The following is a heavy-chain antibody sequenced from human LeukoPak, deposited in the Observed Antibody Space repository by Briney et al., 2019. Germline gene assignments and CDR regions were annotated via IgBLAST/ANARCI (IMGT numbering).Heavy chain of an antibody. D-gene: IGHD2/OR15-2a*01. CDR1: GGSISSSSYY. V-gene: IGHV4-39*07. CDR3: AKDALLLSTNDAFDI. CDR2: IYYSGST. J-gene: IGHJ3*02. Sequence: SETLSLTCTVSGGSISSSSYYWGWIRQPPGKGLEWIGSIYYSGSTYYNPSLKSRVTISVDTSKNQFSLKLSSVTAADTAVYYCAKDALLLSTNDAFDIWGQGTMVTVSS.